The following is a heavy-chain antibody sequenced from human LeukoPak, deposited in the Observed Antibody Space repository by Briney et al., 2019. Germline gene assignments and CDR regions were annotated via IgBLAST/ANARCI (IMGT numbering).Heavy chain of an antibody. V-gene: IGHV3-7*01. CDR3: GAYSGSSAVDY. D-gene: IGHD5-12*01. Sequence: PGGSLRFSCAASGFTFSSYWMSWVRQAPGRGLEWVANIKQDGSDKKYVDSVKGRFTISRDNAKNSLYLQMNSLRAEDTAVYYCGAYSGSSAVDYWGQGSLVTVSS. CDR2: IKQDGSDK. CDR1: GFTFSSYW. J-gene: IGHJ4*02.